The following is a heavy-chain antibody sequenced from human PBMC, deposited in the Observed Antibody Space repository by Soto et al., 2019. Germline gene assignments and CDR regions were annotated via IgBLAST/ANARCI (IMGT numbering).Heavy chain of an antibody. Sequence: ASVKVSCKASVFTSSGISWVRQAPGQRLEWMGWISTHNGNTIYAQKFQGRVIMTMDTSTTTVYMELRSLRPDDTAVYLCAREGILGLFDAYGLWGQGTMVTVSS. CDR1: VFTSSG. CDR3: AREGILGLFDAYGL. D-gene: IGHD3-3*01. J-gene: IGHJ3*01. CDR2: ISTHNGNT. V-gene: IGHV1-18*04.